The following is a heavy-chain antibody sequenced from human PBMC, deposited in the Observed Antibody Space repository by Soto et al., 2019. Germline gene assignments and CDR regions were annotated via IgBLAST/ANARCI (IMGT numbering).Heavy chain of an antibody. CDR1: GGSFSTYY. CDR3: ARDRGSLTTGDGTFDI. J-gene: IGHJ3*02. D-gene: IGHD4-17*01. CDR2: VSYSGTT. V-gene: IGHV4-59*13. Sequence: TSETLSLTCTVSGGSFSTYYWSWIRQPPGKGLEWIGYVSYSGTTNYSPSLKSRVTISLDTSNNEFSLKLRSATAADTAVYYCARDRGSLTTGDGTFDIWGPGTMVTVSS.